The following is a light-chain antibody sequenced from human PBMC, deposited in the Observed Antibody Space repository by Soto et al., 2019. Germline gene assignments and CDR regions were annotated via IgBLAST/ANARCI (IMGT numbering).Light chain of an antibody. J-gene: IGLJ1*01. Sequence: QPVLTQPPSVSGAPGQRVTISCTGSSSNIGAGYDVHWYQRLPGTAPKLLIYGNSNRPSGVPDRFSGSKSGTSASLAITGLQAEDEADYYCQSYDSSLSGRVFGTGTKVTVL. CDR1: SSNIGAGYD. V-gene: IGLV1-40*01. CDR3: QSYDSSLSGRV. CDR2: GNS.